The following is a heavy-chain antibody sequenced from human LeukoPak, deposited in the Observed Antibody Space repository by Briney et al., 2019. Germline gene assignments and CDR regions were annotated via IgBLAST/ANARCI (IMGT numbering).Heavy chain of an antibody. Sequence: PSETLSLTCAVYGGSFSGYYWSWIRQPPGKGLEWIGEINHSGSTNYNPSLKSRVTISVDTSKNQFSLKLTSVTAADTAVYYCAGGRGGDKVVVAAAKSGWFDPWGQGTLVTVSS. CDR3: AGGRGGDKVVVAAAKSGWFDP. D-gene: IGHD2-2*01. V-gene: IGHV4-34*01. CDR1: GGSFSGYY. J-gene: IGHJ5*02. CDR2: INHSGST.